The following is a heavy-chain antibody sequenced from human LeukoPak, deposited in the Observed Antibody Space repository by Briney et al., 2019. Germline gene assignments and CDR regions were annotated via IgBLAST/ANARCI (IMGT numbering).Heavy chain of an antibody. V-gene: IGHV1-46*01. Sequence: ASVKVSCKASGGTFSSYAISWVRQAPGQGLEWMGIINPSGGSTSYAQKFQGRVTMTRDTSTSTVYMELSSLRSEDTAVYYCARSRGQYGDYSGGWGQGTLVTVSS. CDR3: ARSRGQYGDYSGG. CDR2: INPSGGST. D-gene: IGHD4-17*01. J-gene: IGHJ4*02. CDR1: GGTFSSYA.